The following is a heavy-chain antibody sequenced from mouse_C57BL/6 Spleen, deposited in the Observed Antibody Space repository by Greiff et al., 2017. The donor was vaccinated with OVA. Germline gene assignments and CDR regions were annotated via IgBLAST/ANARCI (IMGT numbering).Heavy chain of an antibody. CDR3: TMASYYYGSSPYAMDY. CDR2: IDPETGGT. Sequence: QVQLQQSGAELVRPGASVTLSCKASGYTFTDYEMHWVKQTPVHGLEWIGAIDPETGGTAYNQKCKGKAILTADKSSSTAYMELRSLTSEDSAVYYCTMASYYYGSSPYAMDYWGQGTSVTVSS. V-gene: IGHV1-15*01. D-gene: IGHD1-1*01. J-gene: IGHJ4*01. CDR1: GYTFTDYE.